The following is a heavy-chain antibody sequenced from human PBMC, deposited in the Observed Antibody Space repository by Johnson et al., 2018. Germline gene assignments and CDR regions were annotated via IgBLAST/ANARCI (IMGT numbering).Heavy chain of an antibody. CDR1: GFTFSDYY. D-gene: IGHD2-15*01. Sequence: QVQLVQSGGGLVKPGGSLRLSCAASGFTFSDYYMSWIRQAPGKGLEGVSYISSSGRTIYYVDSVKGRFTISRDNAKNSLYLQMNSLSAGETAVYYWARGYCSGGSCYSEDAFDIWGQGTMVTVSS. CDR2: ISSSGRTI. V-gene: IGHV3-11*04. CDR3: ARGYCSGGSCYSEDAFDI. J-gene: IGHJ3*02.